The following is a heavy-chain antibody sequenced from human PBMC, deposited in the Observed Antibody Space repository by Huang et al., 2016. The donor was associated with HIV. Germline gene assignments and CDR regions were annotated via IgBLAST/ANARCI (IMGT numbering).Heavy chain of an antibody. CDR2: GNDSGAT. CDR1: GGSFTGNY. J-gene: IGHJ6*02. V-gene: IGHV4-34*02. CDR3: ARQWTILEWLLGLDV. Sequence: QMQPQQRGAGLLKPSETLSLTCGVSGGSFTGNYLTWIRQAPGKGLEWIGEGNDSGATNYNPSLNGRVTISLDKSNRDLSLNLRSVTAADTAVYYCARQWTILEWLLGLDVWGQGTTVIVSS. D-gene: IGHD3-3*01.